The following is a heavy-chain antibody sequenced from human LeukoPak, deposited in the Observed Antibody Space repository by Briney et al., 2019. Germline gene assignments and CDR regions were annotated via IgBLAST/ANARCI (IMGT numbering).Heavy chain of an antibody. D-gene: IGHD2-15*01. J-gene: IGHJ4*02. CDR2: IIPIFGTA. V-gene: IGHV1-69*05. CDR3: ARASSLLGYCSGGSCYSFDY. Sequence: ASVKVSCKASGGTFSSYAISWVRQAPGQGLEWMGGIIPIFGTANYAQKFQGRVTITTDESTSTAYMELSSLRSEDTAVYYCARASSLLGYCSGGSCYSFDYWGQGTLVTVSS. CDR1: GGTFSSYA.